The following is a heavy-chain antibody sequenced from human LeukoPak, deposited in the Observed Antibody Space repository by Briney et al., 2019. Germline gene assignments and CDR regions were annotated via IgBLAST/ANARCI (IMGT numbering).Heavy chain of an antibody. CDR1: GGSFSGYY. V-gene: IGHV4-34*01. CDR3: ARGPRRDGYNLYGMDV. J-gene: IGHJ6*02. Sequence: PSETLSLTCAVYGGSFSGYYWSWIRQPPGKGLEWIGESNHSGSINYNPSLKSRVTISVDTSKNQFSLKLSSVTAADTAVYYCARGPRRDGYNLYGMDVWGQGTTVTVSS. CDR2: SNHSGSI. D-gene: IGHD5-24*01.